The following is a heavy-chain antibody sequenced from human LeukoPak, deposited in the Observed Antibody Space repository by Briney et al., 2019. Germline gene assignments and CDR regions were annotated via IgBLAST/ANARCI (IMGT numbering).Heavy chain of an antibody. D-gene: IGHD3-3*01. V-gene: IGHV3-23*01. CDR3: AKDPRDFWSGYPGRGPNDY. CDR2: ISGSGGST. CDR1: GFTFSSYA. J-gene: IGHJ4*02. Sequence: PGGSLRLSCAASGFTFSSYATSWVRQAPGKGLEWVSAISGSGGSTYYADSVKGRFTISRDNSKNTLYLQMNSLRAEDTAVYYCAKDPRDFWSGYPGRGPNDYWGQGTLVTVSS.